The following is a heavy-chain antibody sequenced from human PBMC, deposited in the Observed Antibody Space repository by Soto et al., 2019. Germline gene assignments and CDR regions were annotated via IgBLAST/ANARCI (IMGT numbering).Heavy chain of an antibody. CDR2: IYYSGST. D-gene: IGHD2-2*01. J-gene: IGHJ4*02. Sequence: SETLSLTCTVSGGSISSGDYYWSWIRQPPGKGLEWIGYIYYSGSTYYNPSLKSRVTISVDTSKNQFSLKLSSVTAADTAVYYCAREGLVVPAAISYWGQGTLVTVSS. V-gene: IGHV4-30-4*01. CDR3: AREGLVVPAAISY. CDR1: GGSISSGDYY.